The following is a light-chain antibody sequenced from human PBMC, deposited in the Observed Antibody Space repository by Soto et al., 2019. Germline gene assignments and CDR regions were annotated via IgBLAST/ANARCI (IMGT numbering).Light chain of an antibody. CDR1: SSDFGAYDY. V-gene: IGLV2-14*01. Sequence: QSVLTQPASVSGSLGQSITISCTGTSSDFGAYDYVSWYQQHPGKAPELMIYDVSNRPSGVSNRFSGSKSGNTASLTISGLQAEDEADYYCSSYTTTSTLYVFGTGTKVTVL. J-gene: IGLJ1*01. CDR3: SSYTTTSTLYV. CDR2: DVS.